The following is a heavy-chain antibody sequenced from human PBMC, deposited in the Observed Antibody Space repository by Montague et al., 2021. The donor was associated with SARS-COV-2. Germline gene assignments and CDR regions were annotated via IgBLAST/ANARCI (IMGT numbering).Heavy chain of an antibody. CDR3: ARDYSHCSGGSCVFDY. D-gene: IGHD2-15*01. V-gene: IGHV4-4*07. CDR1: GGSISNYY. CDR2: IYSSGST. J-gene: IGHJ4*02. Sequence: SETLSLTCTVSGGSISNYYWSWIRQPAGKGLEWIGRIYSSGSTXXXPSXXXRXSMPVDTSKNQFSLKLSSVTAADTAIYYCARDYSHCSGGSCVFDYWGQGTLVTVSS.